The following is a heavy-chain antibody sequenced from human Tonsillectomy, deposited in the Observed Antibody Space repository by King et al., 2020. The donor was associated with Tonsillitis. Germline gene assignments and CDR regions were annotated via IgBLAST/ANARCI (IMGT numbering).Heavy chain of an antibody. CDR1: GYNFISYG. V-gene: IGHV1-18*01. CDR2: ITGYNGNT. CDR3: ARGRSGTRAAFDI. D-gene: IGHD1-1*01. Sequence: QLVQSGAEVEKPGASVKGSCKASGYNFISYGITWVRQAPGQGLEWMGGITGYNGNTNDAQKSQGRVTMTRDTSTSTIYMELRSLRSDDTAVYYCARGRSGTRAAFDIWGQGTMVTVSS. J-gene: IGHJ3*02.